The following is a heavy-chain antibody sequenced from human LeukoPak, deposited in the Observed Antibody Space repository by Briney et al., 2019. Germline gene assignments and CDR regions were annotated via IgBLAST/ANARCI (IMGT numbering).Heavy chain of an antibody. J-gene: IGHJ3*02. CDR2: IRYDGSNK. V-gene: IGHV3-30*02. D-gene: IGHD6-19*01. CDR3: AKDSIGGWYNAFDI. Sequence: GGSLRLSCAASGFTFSSYGMHWVHQAPGRGLEWVAFIRYDGSNKYYADSVKGRFTISRDNSKNTLYLQMNSLRAEDTAVYYCAKDSIGGWYNAFDISGQGTMVPVSS. CDR1: GFTFSSYG.